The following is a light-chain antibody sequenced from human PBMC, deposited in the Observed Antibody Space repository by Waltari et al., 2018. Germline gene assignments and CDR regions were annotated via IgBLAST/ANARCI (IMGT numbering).Light chain of an antibody. V-gene: IGLV2-14*03. CDR2: DVS. Sequence: QSALTQPASVSGSPGQSITLPCTGTSSDVGAYNYVSWYQQHPGKAPKLMISDVSDRHSGVSNRFSGSKSGNTASLTISGLQAEDEADYFCMSYTSSSSWIFGGGTKLTVL. J-gene: IGLJ2*01. CDR1: SSDVGAYNY. CDR3: MSYTSSSSWI.